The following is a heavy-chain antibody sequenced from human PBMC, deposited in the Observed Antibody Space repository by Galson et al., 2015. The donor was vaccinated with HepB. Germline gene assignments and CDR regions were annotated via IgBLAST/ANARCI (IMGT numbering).Heavy chain of an antibody. CDR3: AKFEWVDTAKVISIYYGMDV. Sequence: SLRLSCAASGFTFSSYAMSWVRQAPGKGLEWVSAISGSGGSTYYADSVKGRFTISRDNSKNTLYLQMNSLRAEDTAVYYCAKFEWVDTAKVISIYYGMDVWGQGTTVTVSS. CDR1: GFTFSSYA. J-gene: IGHJ6*02. CDR2: ISGSGGST. D-gene: IGHD5-18*01. V-gene: IGHV3-23*01.